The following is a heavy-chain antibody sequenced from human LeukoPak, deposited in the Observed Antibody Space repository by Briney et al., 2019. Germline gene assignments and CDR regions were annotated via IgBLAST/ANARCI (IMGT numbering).Heavy chain of an antibody. J-gene: IGHJ4*02. CDR3: ARDLNCSGGSCYTDY. D-gene: IGHD2-15*01. V-gene: IGHV4-38-2*02. CDR2: IYHSGST. CDR1: GYSISSGYY. Sequence: SETLSLTCTVSGYSISSGYYWGWIRQPPGKGLEWIGSIYHSGSTYYNPSLKSRVTISVDTPKNQFSLRLSSVPAADTAVYYCARDLNCSGGSCYTDYWGQGTLVTVSS.